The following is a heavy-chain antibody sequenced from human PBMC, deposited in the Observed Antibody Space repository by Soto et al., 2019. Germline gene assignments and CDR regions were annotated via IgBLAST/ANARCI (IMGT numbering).Heavy chain of an antibody. Sequence: ESGGGLVQTGGSLRLSCAASGFSFNSYAMSWVRQAPGKGLEWVSALSGGGGSTYYGDTVKGRFIISRDNSKNTLFLQMNSLRVEDTAVYYCAKGWAYFDLWGRGTLVTVSS. J-gene: IGHJ2*01. D-gene: IGHD6-13*01. CDR1: GFSFNSYA. V-gene: IGHV3-23*01. CDR3: AKGWAYFDL. CDR2: LSGGGGST.